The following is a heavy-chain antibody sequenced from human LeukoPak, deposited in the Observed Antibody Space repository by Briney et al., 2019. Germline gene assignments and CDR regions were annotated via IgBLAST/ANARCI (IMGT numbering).Heavy chain of an antibody. D-gene: IGHD3-22*01. Sequence: GGSLRLSCAASGFTFSSYEMNWVRQAPGKGLEWVSYISSSGSTIYYADSVKGRFTISRDNAKNSLYLQMSSLRAEDTAVYHCARRPYYDSSGALGNAGLWGQGTLVTVSS. CDR3: ARRPYYDSSGALGNAGL. CDR1: GFTFSSYE. V-gene: IGHV3-48*03. J-gene: IGHJ4*02. CDR2: ISSSGSTI.